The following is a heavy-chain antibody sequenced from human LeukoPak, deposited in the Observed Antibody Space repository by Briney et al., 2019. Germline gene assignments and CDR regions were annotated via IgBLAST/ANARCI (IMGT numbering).Heavy chain of an antibody. CDR1: GGSFSGYY. Sequence: SETLSLTCAVYGGSFSGYYWSWIRQPPGKGLEWVGEINHSGSTNYNPSLKSRVTISVDTTKNQFSFKLSSGTAADTAVYYRARAAAGFDYWGQGTLVTVSS. CDR2: INHSGST. J-gene: IGHJ4*02. V-gene: IGHV4-34*01. CDR3: ARAAAGFDY. D-gene: IGHD6-13*01.